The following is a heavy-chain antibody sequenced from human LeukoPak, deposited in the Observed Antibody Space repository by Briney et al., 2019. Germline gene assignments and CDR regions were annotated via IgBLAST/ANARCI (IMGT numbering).Heavy chain of an antibody. CDR2: IYWNGDK. Sequence: SGPTLVNPTQTLTLTCTFSGFSLSTSAVGVGWIRQPPGKALEWLALIYWNGDKRYNPSLKSGLTITKDTSKNQVVLTMTNMDPVDTATYYCAHRLLGSGWYRAFDYWGQGTLVTVSS. V-gene: IGHV2-5*01. J-gene: IGHJ4*02. D-gene: IGHD6-19*01. CDR3: AHRLLGSGWYRAFDY. CDR1: GFSLSTSAVG.